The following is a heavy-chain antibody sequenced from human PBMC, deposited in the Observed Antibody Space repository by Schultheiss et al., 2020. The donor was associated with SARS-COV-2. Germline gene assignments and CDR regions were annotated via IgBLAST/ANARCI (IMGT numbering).Heavy chain of an antibody. CDR3: ARAPRYDFWSGYYLDY. D-gene: IGHD3-3*01. J-gene: IGHJ4*02. V-gene: IGHV3-30*01. CDR2: ISFDGSKK. Sequence: GGSLRLSCAASGFTFSSYAMHWVRQAPGKGLEWVAVISFDGSKKYYADSVKGRFTISRDSSKNTLDLQMNSLRAEDTAVYYCARAPRYDFWSGYYLDYWGQGTLVTVSS. CDR1: GFTFSSYA.